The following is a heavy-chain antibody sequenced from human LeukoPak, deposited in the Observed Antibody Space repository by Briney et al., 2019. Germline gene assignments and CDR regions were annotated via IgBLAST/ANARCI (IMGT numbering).Heavy chain of an antibody. J-gene: IGHJ3*02. D-gene: IGHD3-22*01. Sequence: SETLSLTCTVSGGSISSYYWSWIRQPPGKGLEWIGYIYYSGSTNYKPSLKSRVTISVDTSKNQFSLKLSSVTAADTAVYYCARPYYDSSGYYHDAFDIWGQGTMVAVSS. CDR2: IYYSGST. CDR1: GGSISSYY. V-gene: IGHV4-59*12. CDR3: ARPYYDSSGYYHDAFDI.